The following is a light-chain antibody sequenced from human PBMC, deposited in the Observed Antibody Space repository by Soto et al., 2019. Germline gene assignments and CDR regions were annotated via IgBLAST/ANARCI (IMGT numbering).Light chain of an antibody. CDR3: QKYNSAPSLT. J-gene: IGKJ4*01. CDR2: ATS. CDR1: QGISSF. Sequence: DIQMTQSPASLSASVGDRVTITCRASQGISSFLAWYQQKPGKVPKLLIYATSTLQSGVPSRFSGSGSGTDVTLPISSLQPEDVATYYCQKYNSAPSLTFGGGTKVEIK. V-gene: IGKV1-27*01.